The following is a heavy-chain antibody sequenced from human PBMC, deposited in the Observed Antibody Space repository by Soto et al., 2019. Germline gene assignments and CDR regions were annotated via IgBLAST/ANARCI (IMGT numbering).Heavy chain of an antibody. CDR2: IYHSGST. J-gene: IGHJ5*02. Sequence: QLQLEESGSGLVKPSQTLSLTCAVSGGSISSGGYSWSWIRQPPGKGLEWIGYIYHSGSTYYNPSLKSRVTISVDRSKNQFSLKLSSVTAADTAVYYCARARRGVIHRGHNWFDPWGQGTLVTVSS. D-gene: IGHD3-10*01. V-gene: IGHV4-30-2*01. CDR1: GGSISSGGYS. CDR3: ARARRGVIHRGHNWFDP.